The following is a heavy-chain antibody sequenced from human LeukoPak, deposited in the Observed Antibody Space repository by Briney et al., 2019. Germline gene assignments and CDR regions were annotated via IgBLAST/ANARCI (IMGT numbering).Heavy chain of an antibody. D-gene: IGHD2-2*01. J-gene: IGHJ4*02. Sequence: SVKVSCKASGGTFSSYAISWVRQAPGQGLEWMGGIIPIFGRANYAQKFQGRVTITADESTSTAYMELSSLRSEDTAVYYCARGEDCSSTSCSENYWGQGTLVTVSS. CDR3: ARGEDCSSTSCSENY. V-gene: IGHV1-69*13. CDR2: IIPIFGRA. CDR1: GGTFSSYA.